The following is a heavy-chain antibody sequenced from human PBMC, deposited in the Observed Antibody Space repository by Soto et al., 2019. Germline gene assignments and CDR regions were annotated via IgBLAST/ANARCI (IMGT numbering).Heavy chain of an antibody. CDR3: ASGILECQCGAFDI. Sequence: GGSLRLSCAASGFTFSSYAMHWVRQAPGKGLEWVAVISYDGSNKYYADSVKGRFTISRDNSKNTLYLQMNSLRAEDTAVYYCASGILECQCGAFDIWGQGTMVTVSS. CDR2: ISYDGSNK. J-gene: IGHJ3*02. D-gene: IGHD3-3*01. CDR1: GFTFSSYA. V-gene: IGHV3-30-3*01.